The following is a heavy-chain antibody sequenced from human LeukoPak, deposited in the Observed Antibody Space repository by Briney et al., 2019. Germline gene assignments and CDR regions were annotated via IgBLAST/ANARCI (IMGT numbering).Heavy chain of an antibody. D-gene: IGHD2-2*01. CDR2: ISYDGSNK. CDR1: GFTFSSYA. V-gene: IGHV3-30-3*01. J-gene: IGHJ4*02. CDR3: APKTIVVVPAAMNY. Sequence: GGSLRLSCAASGFTFSSYAMHWVRQAPGKGLEWVAVISYDGSNKYYADSVKGRFTISRDNSKNTLYLQMNSLRAEDTVVYYCAPKTIVVVPAAMNYWGQGTLVTVSS.